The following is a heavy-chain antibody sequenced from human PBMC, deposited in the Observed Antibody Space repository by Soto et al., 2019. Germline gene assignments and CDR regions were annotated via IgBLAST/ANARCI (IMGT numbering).Heavy chain of an antibody. V-gene: IGHV1-69*05. CDR2: IIPIFGTA. CDR1: GGTFSSYA. Sequence: SVKVSCKASGGTFSSYAISWVRQAPGQGLEWMGGIIPIFGTANYAQKFQGRVTITTDESTSTAYMELSSLRSEDTAVYYCARLIAAAGTFYFDYWGQGTLVTVSS. CDR3: ARLIAAAGTFYFDY. D-gene: IGHD6-13*01. J-gene: IGHJ4*02.